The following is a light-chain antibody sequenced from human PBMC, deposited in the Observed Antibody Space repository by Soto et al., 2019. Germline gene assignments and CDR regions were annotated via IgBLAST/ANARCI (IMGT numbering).Light chain of an antibody. Sequence: EIVLTQSPGTLSLSPGARATLSCRASQSISSTYLTWYNRTTGQAPRIXSYDASRRATGIPDRFSGSGSGTDFSLTISRLEPEDFAVYYCQHYDSARWTFGLGTKVDI. CDR1: QSISSTY. J-gene: IGKJ1*01. V-gene: IGKV3-20*01. CDR2: DAS. CDR3: QHYDSARWT.